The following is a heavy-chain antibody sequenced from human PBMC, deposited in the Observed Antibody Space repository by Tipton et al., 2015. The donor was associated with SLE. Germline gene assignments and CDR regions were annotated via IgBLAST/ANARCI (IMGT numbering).Heavy chain of an antibody. D-gene: IGHD5-12*01. J-gene: IGHJ4*02. V-gene: IGHV4-39*07. CDR2: IFYTGST. CDR3: ARRHYSGPFDN. Sequence: TLSLTCTVSDGSISSSNYYWGWIRQPPGKGLEWIGSIFYTGSTYYNPSLKSRASFSIDTSKNQFSLKLNSVTAADTAVYYCARRHYSGPFDNWGQGTLVTVST. CDR1: DGSISSSNYY.